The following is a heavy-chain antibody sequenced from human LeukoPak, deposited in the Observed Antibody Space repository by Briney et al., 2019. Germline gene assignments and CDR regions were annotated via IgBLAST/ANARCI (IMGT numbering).Heavy chain of an antibody. CDR2: IRYDGSNK. J-gene: IGHJ4*02. Sequence: GGSLRLSCAASGFTFSSYGMHWVRQAPGKGLEWVAFIRYDGSNKYYADSVKGRFTISRGNSKNTLYLQMNSLRAEDTAVYYCARVPPLTDGWPFDYWGQGTLVTVSS. D-gene: IGHD5-24*01. CDR1: GFTFSSYG. CDR3: ARVPPLTDGWPFDY. V-gene: IGHV3-30*02.